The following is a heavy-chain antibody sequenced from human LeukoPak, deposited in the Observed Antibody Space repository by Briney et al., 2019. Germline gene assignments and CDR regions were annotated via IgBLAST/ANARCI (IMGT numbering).Heavy chain of an antibody. CDR2: ISYDGSNK. Sequence: GGSLRLSCAASGFTFSNAWMSWVRQAPGKGLEWVAVISYDGSNKYYADSVKGRFTISRDNSKNTLYLQMNSLRAEDTAVYYCPKDRATGTQFYFYGLDVWGQGTTVTVSS. CDR1: GFTFSNAW. J-gene: IGHJ6*02. CDR3: PKDRATGTQFYFYGLDV. D-gene: IGHD3-10*01. V-gene: IGHV3-30*18.